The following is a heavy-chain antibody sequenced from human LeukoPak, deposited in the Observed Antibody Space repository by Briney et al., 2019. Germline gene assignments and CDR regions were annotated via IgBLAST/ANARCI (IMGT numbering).Heavy chain of an antibody. Sequence: GASVKVSCKASGYTFTSYYMHWVRQAPGQGLKWMGIINPSGGSTNYAQKFQGWVTMTRDTSISTAYMELSRLRSDDTAVYYCARGGDYQEDAFDIWGQGTMVTVSS. J-gene: IGHJ3*02. D-gene: IGHD2-2*01. CDR1: GYTFTSYY. CDR2: INPSGGST. CDR3: ARGGDYQEDAFDI. V-gene: IGHV1-2*04.